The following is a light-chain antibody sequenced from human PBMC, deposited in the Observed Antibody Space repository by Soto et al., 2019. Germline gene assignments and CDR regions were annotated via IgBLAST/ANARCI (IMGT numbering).Light chain of an antibody. J-gene: IGKJ1*01. V-gene: IGKV3-20*01. CDR2: GAS. CDR1: QSVSSGY. Sequence: EIVFTQSPGTLSLSPGERATLSCRASQSVSSGYLAWYQQKPGQAPRLIIYGASNRETGIPDRFSGSGSGTEFTLTISRLEPEDFEVYYCQQYGSSPRTFGQGTKVDIK. CDR3: QQYGSSPRT.